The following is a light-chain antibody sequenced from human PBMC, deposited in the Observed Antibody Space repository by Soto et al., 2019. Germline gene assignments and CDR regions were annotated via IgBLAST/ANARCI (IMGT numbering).Light chain of an antibody. CDR3: CSYAVSFTYVL. CDR1: SSDVGGYNY. Sequence: QSALTQPASVSGSPGQSITISCTGTSSDVGGYNYVSWYQQHSGKAPKFIIYDVSKRPPGVPDRFSGSKSGNTASLTISGLQAEDEAVYYCCSYAVSFTYVLFGGGTKVTVL. CDR2: DVS. J-gene: IGLJ2*01. V-gene: IGLV2-11*01.